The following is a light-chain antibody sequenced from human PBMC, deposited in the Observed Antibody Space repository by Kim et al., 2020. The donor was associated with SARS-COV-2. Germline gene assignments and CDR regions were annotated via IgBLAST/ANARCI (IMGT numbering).Light chain of an antibody. J-gene: IGKJ1*01. V-gene: IGKV1-5*01. Sequence: DIQMTQSPSNLSASVGDRVTITCRASQSISSWLAWYQQKPGKAPKLLIYDASSLESGVPSRFSGSGSGTEFTLTISSLQPDDFATYYCRQYNSYGTFGQGTKVDIK. CDR1: QSISSW. CDR3: RQYNSYGT. CDR2: DAS.